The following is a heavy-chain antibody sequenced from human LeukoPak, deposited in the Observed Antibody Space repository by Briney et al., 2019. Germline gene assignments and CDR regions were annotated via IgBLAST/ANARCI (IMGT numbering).Heavy chain of an antibody. V-gene: IGHV3-7*01. CDR1: GFTFSSYW. CDR3: AKGEGYYYGSGSFSNWYFDL. D-gene: IGHD3-10*01. J-gene: IGHJ2*01. CDR2: IKQDGSEK. Sequence: GGSLRLSCAASGFTFSSYWMSWVRQAPGKGLEWVANIKQDGSEKYYVDSVKGRFTISRDNAKNSLYLQMNSLRAEDTAVYYCAKGEGYYYGSGSFSNWYFDLWGRGTLVTVSS.